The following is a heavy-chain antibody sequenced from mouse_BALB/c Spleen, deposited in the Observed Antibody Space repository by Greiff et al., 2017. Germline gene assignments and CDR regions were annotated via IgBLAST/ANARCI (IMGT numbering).Heavy chain of an antibody. J-gene: IGHJ3*01. CDR1: GFSLTSYG. CDR3: ARDQGFNTFAY. Sequence: VKLMESGPGLVAPSQSLSITCTVSGFSLTSYGVHWVRQPPGKGLEWLGVIWAGGSTNYNSALMSRMSISKDNSKIQVFLKMNSLQTDDTAMYYCARDQGFNTFAYWGQGTLVTVSA. D-gene: IGHD3-2*02. V-gene: IGHV2-9*02. CDR2: IWAGGST.